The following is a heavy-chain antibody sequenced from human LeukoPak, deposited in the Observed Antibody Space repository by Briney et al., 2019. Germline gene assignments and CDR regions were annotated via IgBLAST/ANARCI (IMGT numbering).Heavy chain of an antibody. CDR2: IYTSGST. V-gene: IGHV4-61*02. Sequence: PSQTLSLTCTVSGGSISSGSYYWSWIRQPAGKGLEWIGRIYTSGSTNYNPSLKSRVTISVDTSKNQFSLKLSSVTAADTAVYHCARLYYDFWSPQDWFDPWGQGTLVTVSS. D-gene: IGHD3-3*01. CDR3: ARLYYDFWSPQDWFDP. J-gene: IGHJ5*02. CDR1: GGSISSGSYY.